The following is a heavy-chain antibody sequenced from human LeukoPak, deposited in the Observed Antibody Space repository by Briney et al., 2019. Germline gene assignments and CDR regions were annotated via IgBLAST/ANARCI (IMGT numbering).Heavy chain of an antibody. CDR2: VSGSGSST. J-gene: IGHJ6*02. Sequence: PGGSLRLSCAASGFTFSTYAMSWVRQAPGKGLEWASTVSGSGSSTYYADSVKGRFTISRDNSKNTLYLQMHSLRAEDTAIYYCAKDRNAIFGDVWGQGTTVTVSS. CDR3: AKDRNAIFGDV. V-gene: IGHV3-23*01. CDR1: GFTFSTYA. D-gene: IGHD3-3*01.